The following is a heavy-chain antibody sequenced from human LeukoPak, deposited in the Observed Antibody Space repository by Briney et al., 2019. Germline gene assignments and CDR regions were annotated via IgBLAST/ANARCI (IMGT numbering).Heavy chain of an antibody. CDR3: ASTANNWFDP. J-gene: IGHJ5*02. CDR2: IKPDASEK. CDR1: EFSFGSNW. D-gene: IGHD5-18*01. Sequence: GGSLRLSCAASEFSFGSNWMSWVRQAPGKGLEWVAVIKPDASEKYYVDSLKGRFTISRDNAKNSLCLQMNSLRVEDTAVYYCASTANNWFDPWGQGTLVTVSS. V-gene: IGHV3-7*05.